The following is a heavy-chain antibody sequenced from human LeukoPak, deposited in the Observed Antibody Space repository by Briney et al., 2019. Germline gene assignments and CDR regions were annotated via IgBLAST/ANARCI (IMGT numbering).Heavy chain of an antibody. V-gene: IGHV4-4*07. CDR2: IYTSGST. CDR1: GGSISSYY. CDR3: ARDRGYYDSSGYYAFDI. D-gene: IGHD3-22*01. J-gene: IGHJ3*02. Sequence: SETPSLTCTVSGGSISSYYWSWIRQPAGKGLEWIGRIYTSGSTDYNPSLKSRVTMSADTSKNQFSLKLSSVTAADTAVYYCARDRGYYDSSGYYAFDIWGQGTTVTVSS.